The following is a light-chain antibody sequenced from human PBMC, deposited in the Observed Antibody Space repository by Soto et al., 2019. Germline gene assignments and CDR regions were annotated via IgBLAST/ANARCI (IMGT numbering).Light chain of an antibody. V-gene: IGKV3-20*01. CDR2: GAS. Sequence: EIVLTQSPGTLSLSPGERATLSCRASQSVSSSYLAWYQQQPGQAPRLLIYGASSRATGIPDRFSGSGSGTDFTLTISRLEPEDFAVYYCQQYGSSPPMYTGGQGTKLEIK. J-gene: IGKJ2*01. CDR3: QQYGSSPPMYT. CDR1: QSVSSSY.